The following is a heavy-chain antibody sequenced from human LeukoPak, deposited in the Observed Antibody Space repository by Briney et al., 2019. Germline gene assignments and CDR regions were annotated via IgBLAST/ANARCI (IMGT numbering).Heavy chain of an antibody. D-gene: IGHD3-3*01. CDR3: VRDPILGFPDYFDS. CDR1: GFIFSNYP. J-gene: IGHJ4*02. V-gene: IGHV3-30-3*01. Sequence: GGSLRLSCAASGFIFSNYPIHWVRQTPDKGLECVAIMSYDGNTKYYANSVRGRFTVSRDNSKNTVCLQMNRLRLDDTAVYYCVRDPILGFPDYFDSWGQGTLVTVSS. CDR2: MSYDGNTK.